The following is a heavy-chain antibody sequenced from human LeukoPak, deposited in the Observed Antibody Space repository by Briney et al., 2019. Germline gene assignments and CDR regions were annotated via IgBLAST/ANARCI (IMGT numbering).Heavy chain of an antibody. V-gene: IGHV4-34*01. CDR3: ARGAPDAFDI. J-gene: IGHJ3*02. CDR1: GGSFSGYY. CDR2: INHSGST. Sequence: SETLSLTCAVYGGSFSGYYWSWIRQPPWKGLEWIGEINHSGSTNYNPSLKSRVTISLDTSKNQFSLKLRSVTAADTAVYYCARGAPDAFDIWGQGTMVPVSS.